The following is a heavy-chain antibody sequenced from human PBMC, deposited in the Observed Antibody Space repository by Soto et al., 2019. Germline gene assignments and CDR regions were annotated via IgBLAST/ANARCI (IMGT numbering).Heavy chain of an antibody. CDR2: IIPIFGTS. D-gene: IGHD2-15*01. CDR3: ARDVLLVVVSATRAAGWLDP. Sequence: QLQLVQSGAEVKKPGSSVNVSCKTSGGSFSSNTITWVRQAPGQGLEWMGGIIPIFGTSNYAQKFQGRVTITADEPTTTVYMELSRLRYEDTAVYYCARDVLLVVVSATRAAGWLDPWGQGTLVTVSS. J-gene: IGHJ5*02. CDR1: GGSFSSNT. V-gene: IGHV1-69*01.